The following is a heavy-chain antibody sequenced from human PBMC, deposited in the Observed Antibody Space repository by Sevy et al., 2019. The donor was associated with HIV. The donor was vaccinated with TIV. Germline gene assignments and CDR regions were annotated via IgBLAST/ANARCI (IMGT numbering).Heavy chain of an antibody. CDR3: AGRRYDSSGSFDAFDI. CDR2: IYGSSGAT. J-gene: IGHJ3*02. Sequence: GGSLRLSCKPSGFTFISYAMNWVRQAPGKGLEWVSTIYGSSGATYYGDSVKGRFTFSRETSENTLYLQMNSLRTEDTAVYYCAGRRYDSSGSFDAFDIWGQGTMVTVSS. V-gene: IGHV3-23*01. CDR1: GFTFISYA. D-gene: IGHD3-22*01.